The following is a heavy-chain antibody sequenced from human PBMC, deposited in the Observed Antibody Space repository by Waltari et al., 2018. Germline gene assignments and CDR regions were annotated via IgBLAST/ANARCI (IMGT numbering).Heavy chain of an antibody. V-gene: IGHV1-69*05. D-gene: IGHD3-3*01. Sequence: QVQLVQSGAEVKKPGSSVKVSCKASGGTFSSYAISWVRQAPGQGLEWMGGIIPIFGTANYAQKFQGRGTITTDESTSTAYMELSSLRSEDTAVYYCARDRAYYDFWSGHAFDIWGQGTMVTVSS. CDR3: ARDRAYYDFWSGHAFDI. J-gene: IGHJ3*02. CDR1: GGTFSSYA. CDR2: IIPIFGTA.